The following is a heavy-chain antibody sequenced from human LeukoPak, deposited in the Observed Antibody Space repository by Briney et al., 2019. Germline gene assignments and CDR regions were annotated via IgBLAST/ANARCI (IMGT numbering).Heavy chain of an antibody. CDR3: ARVLAYGGDY. D-gene: IGHD4-17*01. Sequence: GGSLTLFCATSLVTPRIDWMGVVLQPPGKGPEWISRISGDGSTTTYADSVKGRFTISRDNAKNTLYLQMSSLRAEDTAVYFGARVLAYGGDYWGQGTLVTVSS. V-gene: IGHV3-74*01. CDR1: LVTPRIDW. CDR2: ISGDGSTT. J-gene: IGHJ4*02.